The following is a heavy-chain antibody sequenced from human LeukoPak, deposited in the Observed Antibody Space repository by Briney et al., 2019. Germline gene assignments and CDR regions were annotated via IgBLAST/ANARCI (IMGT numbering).Heavy chain of an antibody. V-gene: IGHV1-2*02. Sequence: ASVKVSCKASGYTFTSYGISWVRQAPGQGLEWMGWINPNSGGTNYAQKFQGRVTMTRDTSISTAYMELSRLRSDDTAVYYCARGRPNMVPAAIPKDWFDPWGQGTLVTVSS. CDR2: INPNSGGT. CDR1: GYTFTSYG. CDR3: ARGRPNMVPAAIPKDWFDP. D-gene: IGHD2-2*01. J-gene: IGHJ5*02.